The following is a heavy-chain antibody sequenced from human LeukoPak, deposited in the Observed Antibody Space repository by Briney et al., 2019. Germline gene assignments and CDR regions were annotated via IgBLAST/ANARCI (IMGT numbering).Heavy chain of an antibody. D-gene: IGHD2-2*02. CDR3: ARDRSAYCSSTSCYTPFDY. CDR2: ISLTSSTI. Sequence: GGSLRLSCAASGFTFSSYSMNWVRQAPGKGLEWVSYISLTSSTIYYADSVKGRFTISRDNAKNSLYLQMNSLRAEDTAVYYCARDRSAYCSSTSCYTPFDYWGQGTLVTVSS. J-gene: IGHJ4*02. CDR1: GFTFSSYS. V-gene: IGHV3-48*01.